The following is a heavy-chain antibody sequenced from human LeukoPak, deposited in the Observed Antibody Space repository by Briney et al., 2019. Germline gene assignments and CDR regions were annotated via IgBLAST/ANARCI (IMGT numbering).Heavy chain of an antibody. V-gene: IGHV4-39*01. Sequence: SETLSLTCTVSGGSISSSSYYWGWIRQPPGKGLEWIGSINYSGSTYYNPSLKSRVTISVDTSKNQFSLKLSSVTAADTAVYYCARLNYGIGDYWGQGTLVTGPS. J-gene: IGHJ4*02. CDR1: GGSISSSSYY. CDR3: ARLNYGIGDY. D-gene: IGHD3-10*01. CDR2: INYSGST.